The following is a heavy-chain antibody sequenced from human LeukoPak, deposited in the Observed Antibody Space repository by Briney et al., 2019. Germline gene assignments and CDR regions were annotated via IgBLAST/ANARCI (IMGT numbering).Heavy chain of an antibody. Sequence: GGSLRLSCAASGFTFSSYAMSWVRQAPGKGQEWVSAISGSGGSTYYADSVKGRFTISRDNSKITLYLQMNSLRAEDTAVYYCAKEYCSGGSCYSNWFDPWGQGTLVAVSS. D-gene: IGHD2-15*01. V-gene: IGHV3-23*01. J-gene: IGHJ5*02. CDR2: ISGSGGST. CDR3: AKEYCSGGSCYSNWFDP. CDR1: GFTFSSYA.